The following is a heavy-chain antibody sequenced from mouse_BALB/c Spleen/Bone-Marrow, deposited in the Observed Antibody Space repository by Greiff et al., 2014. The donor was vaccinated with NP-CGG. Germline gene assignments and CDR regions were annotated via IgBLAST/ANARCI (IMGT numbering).Heavy chain of an antibody. D-gene: IGHD1-2*01. V-gene: IGHV2-9*02. J-gene: IGHJ4*01. Sequence: VKLQESGPGLVAPSQSLSITCTVSGFSLTNYGVHWVRQPPGKGLEWLGVIWADGSTNYNSALMSRLSINKDNSKSQVCFKMNSLQTDDTAMYYCSRITTATGAMNYWAQGTSVTVSS. CDR2: IWADGST. CDR1: GFSLTNYG. CDR3: SRITTATGAMNY.